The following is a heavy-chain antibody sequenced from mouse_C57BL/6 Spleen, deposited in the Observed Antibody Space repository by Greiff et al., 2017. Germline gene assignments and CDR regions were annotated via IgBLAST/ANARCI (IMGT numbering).Heavy chain of an antibody. CDR3: AWNYSNYDFDY. V-gene: IGHV5-17*01. CDR1: GFTFSDYG. CDR2: ISSGSSTI. J-gene: IGHJ2*01. D-gene: IGHD2-5*01. Sequence: EVKLLQSGGGLVKPGGSLKLSCAASGFTFSDYGMHWVRQAPEKGLEWVAYISSGSSTIYSADTVKGRFTISRDNAKNTLFLQMTSLRSEDTAMYYCAWNYSNYDFDYWGQGTTLTVSS.